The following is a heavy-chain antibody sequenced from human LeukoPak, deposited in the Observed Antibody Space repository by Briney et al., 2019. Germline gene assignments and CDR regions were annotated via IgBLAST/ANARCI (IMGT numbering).Heavy chain of an antibody. D-gene: IGHD6-19*01. J-gene: IGHJ4*02. CDR3: ARARLDRKYYFDY. V-gene: IGHV4-59*12. CDR2: IYYSGST. Sequence: PSETLSLTCTVSGGSISSYYWSWIRQPPGKGLEWIGYIYYSGSTNYNPSLKSRVTISVDTSKNQFSLKLSSVTAADTAVYYCARARLDRKYYFDYWGQGTLVTVSS. CDR1: GGSISSYY.